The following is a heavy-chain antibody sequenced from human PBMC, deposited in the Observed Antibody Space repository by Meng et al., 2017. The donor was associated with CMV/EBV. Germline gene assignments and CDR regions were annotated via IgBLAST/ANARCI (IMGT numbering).Heavy chain of an antibody. D-gene: IGHD3-3*01. Sequence: SQTLSLTCAVYGGSFSGYYWSWIRQPPGKGLEWIGEINHSGSTNYNPSLKSRVTISVDTSKNQFSLKLSSVTAADMAVYYCARANLYYDFWSGKRLYYYGMDVWGQGTTVTVSS. V-gene: IGHV4-34*01. CDR1: GGSFSGYY. CDR3: ARANLYYDFWSGKRLYYYGMDV. J-gene: IGHJ6*02. CDR2: INHSGST.